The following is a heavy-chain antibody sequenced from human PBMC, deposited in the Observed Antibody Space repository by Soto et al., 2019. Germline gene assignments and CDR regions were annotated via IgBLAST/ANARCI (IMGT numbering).Heavy chain of an antibody. J-gene: IGHJ4*02. V-gene: IGHV1-69*13. CDR2: IIPFFGTA. Sequence: SVKVSFKASGGDFNTFGFSWVRQAPGQGLEWMGGIIPFFGTAKYSQKFEDRITITAEESSNTVYMDLRGLTSDDAAIYYCARSAPMEAGDKYYYDFWGQGALVTVSS. CDR3: ARSAPMEAGDKYYYDF. CDR1: GGDFNTFG. D-gene: IGHD3-16*01.